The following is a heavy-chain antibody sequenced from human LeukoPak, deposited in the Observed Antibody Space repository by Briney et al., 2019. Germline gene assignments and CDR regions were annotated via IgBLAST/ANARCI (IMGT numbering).Heavy chain of an antibody. CDR2: INYSGRT. D-gene: IGHD1-7*01. V-gene: IGHV4-34*01. Sequence: GSLRLSCAASGFTFSSYAMSWVRQPPGKGLEWIGEINYSGRTNYYPSLTSQATLSIDTSKNQFSLKLSSVTVADTAVYYCARGVRGSTSWNSYYNYFYLDVWGKGTTVTVSS. J-gene: IGHJ6*03. CDR3: ARGVRGSTSWNSYYNYFYLDV. CDR1: GFTFSSYA.